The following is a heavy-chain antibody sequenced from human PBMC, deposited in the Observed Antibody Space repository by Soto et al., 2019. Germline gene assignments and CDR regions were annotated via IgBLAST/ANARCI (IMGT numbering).Heavy chain of an antibody. Sequence: QVQLQQSGPGLVKPSETLSLTCTVSDGSLSPNYWSWVRQSPGKGLEWIGYIYYAGTTTYNPSLKSRISXXVXPSQNEASLKLSSVTAADTAVYYCARLGAYYQALDSWGRGTLVTVSS. CDR1: DGSLSPNY. CDR3: ARLGAYYQALDS. CDR2: IYYAGTT. J-gene: IGHJ4*02. D-gene: IGHD3-22*01. V-gene: IGHV4-59*08.